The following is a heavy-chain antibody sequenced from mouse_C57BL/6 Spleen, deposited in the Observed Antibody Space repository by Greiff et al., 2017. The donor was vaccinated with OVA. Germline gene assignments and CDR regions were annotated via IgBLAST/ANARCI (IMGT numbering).Heavy chain of an antibody. D-gene: IGHD1-1*01. CDR1: GYTFTSYW. Sequence: QVQLQQPGAELVMPGASVKLSCKASGYTFTSYWMHWVKQRPGQGLEWIGEIDPSDSYTNYNQKFKGKSTLTVDKSSSTAYMQLGSLTSEDSAVYYCARGDYYYGSSYYWYFDVWGTGTTVTVSS. J-gene: IGHJ1*03. CDR3: ARGDYYYGSSYYWYFDV. V-gene: IGHV1-69*01. CDR2: IDPSDSYT.